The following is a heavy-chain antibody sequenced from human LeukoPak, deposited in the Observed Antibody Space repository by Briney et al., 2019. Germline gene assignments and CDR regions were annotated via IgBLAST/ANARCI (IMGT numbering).Heavy chain of an antibody. CDR3: ARQVGSSYYYYYYGRDV. V-gene: IGHV4-39*01. D-gene: IGHD6-25*01. Sequence: SETLSLTCTVSGGSISSSSYYWGWIRQPLGKGLEWIGSIYYSGSTYYNPSLKSRVTISVDTSKNQFSLKLSSVTAADTAVYYCARQVGSSYYYYYYGRDVWGQGTTVTVSS. CDR2: IYYSGST. CDR1: GGSISSSSYY. J-gene: IGHJ6*02.